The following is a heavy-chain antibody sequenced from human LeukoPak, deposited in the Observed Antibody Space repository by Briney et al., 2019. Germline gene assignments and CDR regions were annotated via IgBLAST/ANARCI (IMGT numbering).Heavy chain of an antibody. CDR2: IWYDGSNK. V-gene: IGHV3-33*01. J-gene: IGHJ4*02. CDR1: GFTFSSYG. CDR3: ARSRYCTSTSCVGTYSDY. D-gene: IGHD2-2*01. Sequence: PGGSLRLSCAASGFTFSSYGMHWVRQAPGKGLEWVAVIWYDGSNKYYADSVKGRFTISRDNSKNTLHLQMNSLRAEDTAVYYCARSRYCTSTSCVGTYSDYWGQGTLVTVSS.